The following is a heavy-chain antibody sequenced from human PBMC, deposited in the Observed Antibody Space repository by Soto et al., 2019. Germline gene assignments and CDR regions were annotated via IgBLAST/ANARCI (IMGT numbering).Heavy chain of an antibody. CDR1: VYIFTTFC. V-gene: IGHV5-10-1*01. Sequence: LKLPFTCCVYIFTTFCLRCVLQMPVKGLEWMGSIDPSASYVNYSPSFEGHVTISPDKSISTDYRQRGSLKASDNDMYYCARLFCSTTTCDSWFDPWGQGTPVTVSS. CDR2: IDPSASYV. J-gene: IGHJ5*02. D-gene: IGHD2-2*01. CDR3: ARLFCSTTTCDSWFDP.